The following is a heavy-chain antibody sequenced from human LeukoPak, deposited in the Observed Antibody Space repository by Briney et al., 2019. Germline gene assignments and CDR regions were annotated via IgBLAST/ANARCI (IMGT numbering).Heavy chain of an antibody. CDR1: GGTFSSYA. V-gene: IGHV1-69*04. J-gene: IGHJ4*02. Sequence: ASVKVSCKASGGTFSSYAINWVRQAPGQGLEWMGRIIPILGIANYAQKFQGRVTITADKSTSTAYMELSSLRSEDTAVYYCANIVATPGPDYWGQGTLVTVSS. D-gene: IGHD5-12*01. CDR2: IIPILGIA. CDR3: ANIVATPGPDY.